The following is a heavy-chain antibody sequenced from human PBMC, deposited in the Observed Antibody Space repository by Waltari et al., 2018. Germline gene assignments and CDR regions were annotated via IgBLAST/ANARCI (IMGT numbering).Heavy chain of an antibody. CDR3: ARNQVETALGY. CDR1: GVTVSNNY. Sequence: EVQLVESGGGLIQPGGSLRLSCVASGVTVSNNYMTWLRQAPGKGLELVSLIYSGGTTDYADSVRGRFTISRDGSKNTVYLQMNSLRAEDTAVYFCARNQVETALGYWGQGTLVTVSS. V-gene: IGHV3-53*01. D-gene: IGHD2-21*02. CDR2: IYSGGTT. J-gene: IGHJ4*02.